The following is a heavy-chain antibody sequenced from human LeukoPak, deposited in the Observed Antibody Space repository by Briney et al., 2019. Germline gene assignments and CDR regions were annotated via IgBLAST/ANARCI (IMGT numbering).Heavy chain of an antibody. CDR2: INPNSGGT. Sequence: ASVKVSCKASGYTFTGYYMHWVRQAPGQGLEWMGWINPNSGGTNYAQKFQGRVTMTRDTSISTAYMELSRLRSDDTAVYYCAIGRDGRYCSGGSCSQFDCWGQGTLVTVSS. CDR3: AIGRDGRYCSGGSCSQFDC. D-gene: IGHD2-15*01. CDR1: GYTFTGYY. J-gene: IGHJ4*02. V-gene: IGHV1-2*02.